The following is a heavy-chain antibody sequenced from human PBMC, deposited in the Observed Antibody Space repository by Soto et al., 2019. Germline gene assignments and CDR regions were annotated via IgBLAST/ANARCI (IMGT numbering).Heavy chain of an antibody. CDR1: GGSISSYY. CDR3: ARHSPDFDWLSQFDY. V-gene: IGHV4-59*08. J-gene: IGHJ4*02. Sequence: SETLSLTCTVSGGSISSYYWSWIRQTPGKGLEWIGYIFYFGSTNYNPSFKSRVTLSIDTSKNQLSLKLSSVTAADTAVYYCARHSPDFDWLSQFDYWGQGTLVTVSS. CDR2: IFYFGST. D-gene: IGHD3-9*01.